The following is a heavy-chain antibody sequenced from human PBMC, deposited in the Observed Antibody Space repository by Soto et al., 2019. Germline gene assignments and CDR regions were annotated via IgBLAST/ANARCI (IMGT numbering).Heavy chain of an antibody. V-gene: IGHV5-10-1*01. J-gene: IGHJ6*02. CDR1: GYSFTSYW. CDR2: IDPSDSYT. CDR3: ASSYTLNYGMDV. Sequence: GESLKTSCKASGYSFTSYWISWVRQMPGKGLEWMGRIDPSDSYTNYSPSFQGHVTISADKSITTAYLQWSSLKASDTAMYYCASSYTLNYGMDVWGQGTTVTVSS. D-gene: IGHD3-16*02.